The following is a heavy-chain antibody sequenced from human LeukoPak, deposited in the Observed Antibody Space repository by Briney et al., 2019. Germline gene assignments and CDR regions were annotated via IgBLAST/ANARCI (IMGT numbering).Heavy chain of an antibody. V-gene: IGHV3-30*02. CDR2: IWYDGSNK. CDR3: AKDWGWELLMGPLDY. D-gene: IGHD1-26*01. Sequence: GGSLRLSCAASGFTFSSYGMHWVRQAPGKGLEWVAVIWYDGSNKYYADSVKGRFTISRDNSKNTLYLQMNSLRAEDTAVYYCAKDWGWELLMGPLDYWGQGTLVTVSS. CDR1: GFTFSSYG. J-gene: IGHJ4*02.